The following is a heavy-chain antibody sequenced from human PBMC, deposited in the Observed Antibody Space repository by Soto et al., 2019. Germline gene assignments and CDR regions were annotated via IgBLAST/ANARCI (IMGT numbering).Heavy chain of an antibody. J-gene: IGHJ4*02. V-gene: IGHV3-30-3*01. D-gene: IGHD3-22*01. Sequence: GGSLRLSCAASGFTFSTYAMHWVRQAPGKGLEWVAVISFHGSNKSYGASVKGRFTISRDNAKNTLYLQMNSLRTEDTAVYYCVSALPLYYYDSSGYYDYWGQGALVTVSS. CDR2: ISFHGSNK. CDR3: VSALPLYYYDSSGYYDY. CDR1: GFTFSTYA.